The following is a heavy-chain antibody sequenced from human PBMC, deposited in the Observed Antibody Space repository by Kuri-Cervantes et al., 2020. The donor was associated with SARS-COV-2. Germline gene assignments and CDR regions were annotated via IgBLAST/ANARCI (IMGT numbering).Heavy chain of an antibody. J-gene: IGHJ5*02. CDR3: ARRMAVAGTRGYWFDP. Sequence: SETLSLTCAVSGYSISSGYYWGWIRQPPGKGLEWIGYIYYSGSTNYNPSLKSRVTISVDTSKNQFSLKLSSVTAADTAVYYCARRMAVAGTRGYWFDPWGQGTVVTVSS. V-gene: IGHV4-38-2*01. CDR1: GYSISSGYY. CDR2: IYYSGST. D-gene: IGHD6-19*01.